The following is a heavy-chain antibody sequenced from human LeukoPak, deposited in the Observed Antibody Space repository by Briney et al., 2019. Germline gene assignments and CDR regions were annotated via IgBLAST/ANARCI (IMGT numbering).Heavy chain of an antibody. J-gene: IGHJ5*02. CDR2: ISSSGYYM. D-gene: IGHD3-22*01. V-gene: IGHV3-21*01. CDR3: ARVRYDYDSGGYYPNWFDP. Sequence: PGGSLRLSCAASGFTFSTYTMTWVRQAPGRGLEWVSSISSSGYYMYYADPVKGRFTISRDNAQNSLYLQMNTLRAEDTAVYYCARVRYDYDSGGYYPNWFDPWGQGTLVTVSS. CDR1: GFTFSTYT.